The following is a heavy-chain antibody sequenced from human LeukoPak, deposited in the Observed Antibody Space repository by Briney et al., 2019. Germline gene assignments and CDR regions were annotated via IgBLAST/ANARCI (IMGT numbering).Heavy chain of an antibody. CDR1: GFTFSSYW. D-gene: IGHD3-22*01. V-gene: IGHV3-74*01. CDR3: ARAYYYDSSGYSGTDY. J-gene: IGHJ4*02. Sequence: QPGGSLRLSCAASGFTFSSYWMHWVRQAPGKGLVWVSRINSDGSSTSYADSVKGRFTISRDNAKNTLYLQMNSLRAEDTAVYYCARAYYYDSSGYSGTDYWGQGTLVTVSS. CDR2: INSDGSST.